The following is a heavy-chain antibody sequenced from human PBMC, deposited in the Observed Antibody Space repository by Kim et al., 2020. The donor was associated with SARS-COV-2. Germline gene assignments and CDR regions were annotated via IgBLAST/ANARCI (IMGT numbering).Heavy chain of an antibody. D-gene: IGHD3-22*01. J-gene: IGHJ3*02. CDR3: ARAEYWAMIVVVVPGAFDI. CDR2: IYYSGST. V-gene: IGHV4-30-4*01. CDR1: GGSISSGDYY. Sequence: SETLSLTCTVYGGSISSGDYYWSWIRQPPGKGLEWIGYIYYSGSTYYNPSLKSRVTISVDTSKNQFSLKLSSVTAADTAVYYCARAEYWAMIVVVVPGAFDIWGQGTMVTVSS.